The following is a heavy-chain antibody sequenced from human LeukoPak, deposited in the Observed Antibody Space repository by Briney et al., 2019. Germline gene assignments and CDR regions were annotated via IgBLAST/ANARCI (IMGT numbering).Heavy chain of an antibody. J-gene: IGHJ4*02. CDR2: INPNSGGT. Sequence: GASVKVSCKASGYTFTGYYMHWVRQAPGQGLEWMGWINPNSGGTNYAQKFRGRVTMTRDTSISIAYMELSRLRSDDTAVYYCAKDTAMAYYFDYWGQGTLVTVSS. CDR3: AKDTAMAYYFDY. D-gene: IGHD5-18*01. V-gene: IGHV1-2*02. CDR1: GYTFTGYY.